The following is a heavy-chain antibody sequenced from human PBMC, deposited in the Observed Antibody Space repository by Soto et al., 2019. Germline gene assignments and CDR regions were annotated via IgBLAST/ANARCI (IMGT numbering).Heavy chain of an antibody. CDR2: ISSSSSTI. V-gene: IGHV3-48*01. J-gene: IGHJ4*02. CDR1: GFTFSSYS. Sequence: GGSLRLSCAASGFTFSSYSMNWVRQAPGKGLEWVSYISSSSSTIYYADSVKGRFTISRDNAKNSLYLQMNSLRAEDTAVYYSARVAYSSSPGSFFVYLGQGTLVTVSS. D-gene: IGHD6-6*01. CDR3: ARVAYSSSPGSFFVY.